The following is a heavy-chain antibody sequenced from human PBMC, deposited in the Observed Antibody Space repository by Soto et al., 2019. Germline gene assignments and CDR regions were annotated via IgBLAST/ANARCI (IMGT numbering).Heavy chain of an antibody. J-gene: IGHJ4*02. CDR1: GYTFTGYY. V-gene: IGHV1-2*02. CDR3: ARGYYYGSGSYSSEY. CDR2: INPNSGGT. Sequence: QVQLVQSGAEVKKPGASVKVSCKASGYTFTGYYMHWVRQAPGQGLEWMGWINPNSGGTNYAQKLQGRVTMTRDTSISTAYMYLSRLSSDDRAEYCCARGYYYGSGSYSSEYWGQGTLVTVSS. D-gene: IGHD3-10*01.